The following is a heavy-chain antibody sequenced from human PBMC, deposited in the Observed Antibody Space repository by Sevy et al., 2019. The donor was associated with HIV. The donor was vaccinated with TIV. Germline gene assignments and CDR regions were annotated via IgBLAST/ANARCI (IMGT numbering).Heavy chain of an antibody. J-gene: IGHJ4*02. D-gene: IGHD2-2*01. CDR1: GFTFSSYG. V-gene: IGHV3-30*18. CDR3: AKGGNEVVPAAMFY. Sequence: GGSLRLSCAASGFTFSSYGMHWVRQAPGKGLEWVAVISYDGSNKYYADSVKGRFTISRDNSKNTLYLQMNSLRAEETAVYYCAKGGNEVVPAAMFYWGQGTLVTVSS. CDR2: ISYDGSNK.